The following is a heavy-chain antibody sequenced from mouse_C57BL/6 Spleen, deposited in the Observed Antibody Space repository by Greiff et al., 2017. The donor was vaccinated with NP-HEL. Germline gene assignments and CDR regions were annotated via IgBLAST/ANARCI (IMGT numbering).Heavy chain of an antibody. V-gene: IGHV1-52*01. CDR1: GYTFTSYW. Sequence: VQLHQPGAELVRPGSSVKLSCKASGYTFTSYWMHWVKQRPIQGLEWIGNIDPSDSETHYNQKFKDKATLTVDKSSSTAYMQLSSLTSEDSAVYYCASHSNYMFAYWGQGTLVTVSA. J-gene: IGHJ3*01. CDR3: ASHSNYMFAY. D-gene: IGHD2-5*01. CDR2: IDPSDSET.